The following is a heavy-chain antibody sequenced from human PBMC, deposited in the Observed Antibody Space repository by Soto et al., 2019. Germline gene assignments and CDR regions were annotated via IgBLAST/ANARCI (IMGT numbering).Heavy chain of an antibody. CDR3: ARDPSYNWNYSFRPDDAFDI. J-gene: IGHJ3*02. CDR1: GGTFSSYA. V-gene: IGHV1-69*13. D-gene: IGHD1-7*01. CDR2: IIPIFGTA. Sequence: ASGKGSCKASGGTFSSYAISWVRQAPGQGLELMGGIIPIFGTANYAQKFQGRVTITADESTSTAYMELSSLRSEDTAVYYCARDPSYNWNYSFRPDDAFDIWGQGTMVTV.